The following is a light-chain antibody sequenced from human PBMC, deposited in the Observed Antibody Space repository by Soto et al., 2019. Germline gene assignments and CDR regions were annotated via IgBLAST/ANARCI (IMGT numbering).Light chain of an antibody. CDR3: QQYYTYPWT. J-gene: IGKJ1*01. V-gene: IGKV1-5*03. CDR2: KAS. CDR1: QTISPW. Sequence: DIQMTQSPSTLSASVGDRVTITCRASQTISPWLAWYQQKPGKAPKVLIYKASSLQSGVPSRFSGSGSGTEFPLTISSLQPDDFATYYCQQYYTYPWTFGQGTKVEIK.